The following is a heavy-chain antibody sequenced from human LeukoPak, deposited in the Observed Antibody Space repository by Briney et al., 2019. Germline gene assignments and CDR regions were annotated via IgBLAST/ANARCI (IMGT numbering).Heavy chain of an antibody. CDR3: AKDVSTSSLDF. CDR2: ISYDGSNK. D-gene: IGHD2-2*01. J-gene: IGHJ6*02. V-gene: IGHV3-30*18. Sequence: PGGSLRLSCAASGFTFSSYGMHWVRQAPGKGLEWVAVISYDGSNKYYADSVKGRFTISRDNSKNTLYLQMNSLRAEDTAVYYCAKDVSTSSLDFWGQGTTVTVSS. CDR1: GFTFSSYG.